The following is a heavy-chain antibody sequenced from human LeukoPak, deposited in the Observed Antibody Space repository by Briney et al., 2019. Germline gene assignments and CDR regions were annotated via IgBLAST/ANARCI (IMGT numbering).Heavy chain of an antibody. CDR1: GGSISSGSNY. D-gene: IGHD4-23*01. V-gene: IGHV4-61*02. CDR2: IHTSGST. Sequence: SETLSLTCTVSGGSISSGSNYWTWIRQPAGKGLEWIGRIHTSGSTTYNPSLESRVTISKDTSKNRFSLKLSSVTAADTAVYYCARLTTVVDWYFDLWGRGTLVTVSS. J-gene: IGHJ2*01. CDR3: ARLTTVVDWYFDL.